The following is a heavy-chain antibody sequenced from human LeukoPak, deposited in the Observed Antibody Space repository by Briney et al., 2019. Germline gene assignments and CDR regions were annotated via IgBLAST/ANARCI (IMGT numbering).Heavy chain of an antibody. CDR2: IYYSGST. Sequence: SETLSLTCTVSGGSISSYYWSWIRQLPGKGLEWIGYIYYSGSTNYNPSLKSRVTISVDTSKNQFSLKLSSVTAADTAVYYCARDLGWGLIDYWGQGTLVTVSS. V-gene: IGHV4-59*01. D-gene: IGHD7-27*01. CDR1: GGSISSYY. J-gene: IGHJ4*02. CDR3: ARDLGWGLIDY.